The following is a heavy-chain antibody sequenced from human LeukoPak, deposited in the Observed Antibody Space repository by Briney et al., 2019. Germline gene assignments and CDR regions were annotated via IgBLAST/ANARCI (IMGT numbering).Heavy chain of an antibody. V-gene: IGHV4-4*07. J-gene: IGHJ5*02. CDR1: GGSISSYY. Sequence: SETLSLTCTVSGGSISSYYWSWIRQPAGKGLEWIGRIYTSGSTNYNPSLKSRVTMPVDTSKNQFSLKLSSVTAADTAVYYCARDRTAVTYNWFDPWGQGTLVTVSS. D-gene: IGHD4-17*01. CDR3: ARDRTAVTYNWFDP. CDR2: IYTSGST.